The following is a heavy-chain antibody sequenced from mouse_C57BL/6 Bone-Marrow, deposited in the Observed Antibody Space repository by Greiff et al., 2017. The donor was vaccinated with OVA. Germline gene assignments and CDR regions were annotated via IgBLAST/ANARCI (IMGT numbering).Heavy chain of an antibody. CDR2: IDPENGDT. V-gene: IGHV14-4*01. CDR1: GFTIKDDY. J-gene: IGHJ3*01. D-gene: IGHD2-4*01. CDR3: TTPYDYGSWCAY. Sequence: VQLQQSGAELVRPGASVKLSCTASGFTIKDDYMHWVKQRPEQGLEWIGWIDPENGDTEYASKFQGKATITADTSSNTAYLQLSSLTSEDTAVYYWTTPYDYGSWCAYWGQGTLVTVSA.